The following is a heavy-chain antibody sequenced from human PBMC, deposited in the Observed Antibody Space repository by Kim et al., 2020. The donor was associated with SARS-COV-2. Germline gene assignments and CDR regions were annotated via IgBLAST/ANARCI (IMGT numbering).Heavy chain of an antibody. V-gene: IGHV3-33*01. CDR3: VSLGYCSGITCLDY. D-gene: IGHD2-15*01. Sequence: YADSVKGRFTISRDNSKNTLFLQRNSLRAEDTAVYYCVSLGYCSGITCLDYWGQGTLVTVSS. J-gene: IGHJ4*02.